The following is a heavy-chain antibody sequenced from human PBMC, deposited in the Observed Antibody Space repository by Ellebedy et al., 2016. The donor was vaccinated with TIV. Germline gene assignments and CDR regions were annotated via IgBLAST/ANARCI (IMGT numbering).Heavy chain of an antibody. D-gene: IGHD3-22*01. Sequence: SVKVSCXASGGTFSSYAISWVRQAPGQGLEWMGGIIPIFGTANYAQKFQGRVTITADKSTSTAYMELRSLRSDDTAVYYCARDQDDSSGYYHWGQGTLVTVSS. J-gene: IGHJ5*02. CDR1: GGTFSSYA. CDR2: IIPIFGTA. V-gene: IGHV1-69*06. CDR3: ARDQDDSSGYYH.